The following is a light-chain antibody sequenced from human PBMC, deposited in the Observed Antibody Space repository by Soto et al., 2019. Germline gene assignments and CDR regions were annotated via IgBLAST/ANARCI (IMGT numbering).Light chain of an antibody. V-gene: IGKV1-39*01. J-gene: IGKJ1*01. CDR2: AAS. CDR3: LQDYNYPRT. CDR1: QSISSY. Sequence: DIPLTPSPYSLSASVGARVTLTGLASQSISSYLNWYQQKPGKAPKLLIYAASSLQSGVPSRFSGSGSGTDFTLTISSLQPEDFATYYCLQDYNYPRTFGQGTKVDIK.